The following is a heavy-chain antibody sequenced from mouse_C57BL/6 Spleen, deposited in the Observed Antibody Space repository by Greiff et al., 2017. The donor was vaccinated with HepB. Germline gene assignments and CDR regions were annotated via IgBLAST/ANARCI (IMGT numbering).Heavy chain of an antibody. CDR1: GFTFSSYA. J-gene: IGHJ2*01. Sequence: EVQLVESGGGLVKPGGSLKLSCAASGFTFSSYAMSWVRQTPEKRLEWVATISDGGSYTYYPDNVKGRFTISRDNAKNNLYLQMSHLKSEDTAMYYCARDPLPGYFDYWGQGTTLTVSS. CDR2: ISDGGSYT. V-gene: IGHV5-4*01. CDR3: ARDPLPGYFDY.